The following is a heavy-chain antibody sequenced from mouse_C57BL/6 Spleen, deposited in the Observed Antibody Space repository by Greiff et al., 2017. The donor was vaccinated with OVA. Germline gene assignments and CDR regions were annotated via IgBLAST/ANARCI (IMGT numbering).Heavy chain of an antibody. CDR2: IYPGDGDT. J-gene: IGHJ2*01. Sequence: QVQLQQSGPELVKPGASVKISCKASGYAFSSSRMNWVKQRPGKGLEWIGRIYPGDGDTNYNGKFKGKATLTADKSSSTAYLQLSSLTSEDSAVYVCARVPITTVVAGDYWGQGTTLTVSS. V-gene: IGHV1-82*01. CDR3: ARVPITTVVAGDY. D-gene: IGHD1-1*01. CDR1: GYAFSSSR.